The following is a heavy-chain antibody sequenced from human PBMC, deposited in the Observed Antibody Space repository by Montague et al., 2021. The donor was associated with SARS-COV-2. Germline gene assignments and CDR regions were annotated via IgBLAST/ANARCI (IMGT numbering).Heavy chain of an antibody. CDR2: VYYSGST. Sequence: SETLSLTCSVSGDSIRSSGYYWGWIRQPPGKGLDWIGTVYYSGSTNYNPSLKSRVTMPVDTSKNQFPLELRSVTAAATAVYYCARLGFVVLWWNLGWFDPWGQGTLVTVSS. CDR3: ARLGFVVLWWNLGWFDP. D-gene: IGHD2-21*01. CDR1: GDSIRSSGYY. V-gene: IGHV4-39*01. J-gene: IGHJ5*02.